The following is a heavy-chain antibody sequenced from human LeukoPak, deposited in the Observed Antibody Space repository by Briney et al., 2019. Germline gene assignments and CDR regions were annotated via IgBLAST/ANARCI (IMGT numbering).Heavy chain of an antibody. V-gene: IGHV3-7*01. CDR1: GFTFISYW. Sequence: GGSLRQSCAASGFTFISYWMSGFRQAPAKGLVGVASINHDGSEKYYVDSVKGRFTIFRDHVKNPLYLQMNSLRAEDTGVYYCARVVETDYHHSSGYLDYWGQGTLVTVSS. CDR2: INHDGSEK. CDR3: ARVVETDYHHSSGYLDY. D-gene: IGHD3-22*01. J-gene: IGHJ4*02.